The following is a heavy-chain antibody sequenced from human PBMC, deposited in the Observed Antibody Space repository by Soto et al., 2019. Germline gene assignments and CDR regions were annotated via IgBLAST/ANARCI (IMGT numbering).Heavy chain of an antibody. D-gene: IGHD3-22*01. V-gene: IGHV3-21*03. CDR2: ISSSSYI. Sequence: LRLSCAASGFTFSSYSMNWVRQAPGKGLEWVSSISSSSYIYYADSVKSRLTITKDTSKNQVVLTMTSMDPVDTATYYCAHRRPYYDSSGYPGPFDYWGQGTLVTVSS. CDR1: GFTFSSYS. J-gene: IGHJ4*02. CDR3: AHRRPYYDSSGYPGPFDY.